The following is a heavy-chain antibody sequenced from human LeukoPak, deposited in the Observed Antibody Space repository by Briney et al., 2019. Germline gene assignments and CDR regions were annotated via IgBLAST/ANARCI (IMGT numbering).Heavy chain of an antibody. D-gene: IGHD3-16*02. CDR2: IYYSGST. J-gene: IGHJ3*02. CDR1: GGSISSYY. V-gene: IGHV4-59*12. CDR3: ARSRDYLCGSYPPGAFDI. Sequence: PSETLSLTCTVSGGSISSYYWSWIRQPPGKGLEWIGYIYYSGSTNYNPSLKSRVTISVDTSKNQFSLKLSSVTAADTAVYYCARSRDYLCGSYPPGAFDIWGQGTMVTVSS.